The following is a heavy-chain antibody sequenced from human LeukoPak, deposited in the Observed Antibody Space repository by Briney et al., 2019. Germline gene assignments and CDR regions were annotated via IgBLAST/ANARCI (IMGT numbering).Heavy chain of an antibody. J-gene: IGHJ4*02. V-gene: IGHV4-61*02. CDR2: FYTSGST. Sequence: SQTLSLTCTVSGGSISSGSYYWSWIRQPAGKGVEWIGRFYTSGSTNYNPSLKSRVTISVDTSKNQFPLKLNSVTAADTAVYYCAREGRLVRAFDYWGQGTLVSVSS. D-gene: IGHD6-19*01. CDR3: AREGRLVRAFDY. CDR1: GGSISSGSYY.